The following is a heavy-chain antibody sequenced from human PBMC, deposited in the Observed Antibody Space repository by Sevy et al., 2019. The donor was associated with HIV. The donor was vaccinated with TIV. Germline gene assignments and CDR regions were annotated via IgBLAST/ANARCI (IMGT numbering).Heavy chain of an antibody. CDR3: MRDDIYTHPWEFDW. CDR1: GYTFTDYY. D-gene: IGHD1-26*01. J-gene: IGHJ4*01. Sequence: ASVKVSCKSSGYTFTDYYMHWVRQAPGEGLEWMGWINPNNGDSRSAQKFQGRVTLTRDMSISTAYMELSRLRSDDTAIYFCMRDDIYTHPWEFDWWSHGALVTVSS. V-gene: IGHV1-2*02. CDR2: INPNNGDS.